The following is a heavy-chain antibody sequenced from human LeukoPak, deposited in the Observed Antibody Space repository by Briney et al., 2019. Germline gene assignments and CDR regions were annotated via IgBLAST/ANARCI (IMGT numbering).Heavy chain of an antibody. J-gene: IGHJ4*02. Sequence: GGSLRLSCAASGFTFSDYYMSWIREAPGKGLEWISYINNDDVYTNYADSVKGRFTISRDNAKNSLYLQMNSLRADDTAVYYCARGTAAAPLDYWGQGTLVTVSS. D-gene: IGHD6-13*01. CDR1: GFTFSDYY. CDR3: ARGTAAAPLDY. CDR2: INNDDVYT. V-gene: IGHV3-11*03.